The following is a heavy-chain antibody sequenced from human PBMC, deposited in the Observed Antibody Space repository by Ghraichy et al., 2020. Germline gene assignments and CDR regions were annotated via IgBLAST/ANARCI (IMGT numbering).Heavy chain of an antibody. Sequence: GGSLRLSCAASGFTFSSYGMHWVRQAPGKGLEWVAVITYDVSAKIYEDSVKGRFTISRDNSENTLYLQMNSLRDEDTAVYYCATQGEGNSWLVDHWGQGTLDTGSS. V-gene: IGHV3-30*03. J-gene: IGHJ4*02. CDR1: GFTFSSYG. CDR2: ITYDVSAK. D-gene: IGHD6-13*01. CDR3: ATQGEGNSWLVDH.